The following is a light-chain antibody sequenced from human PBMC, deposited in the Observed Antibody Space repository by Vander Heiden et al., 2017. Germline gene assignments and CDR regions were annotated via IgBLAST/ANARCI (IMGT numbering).Light chain of an antibody. V-gene: IGLV2-14*01. CDR3: SSYTSSSSLL. J-gene: IGLJ2*01. CDR2: EVR. CDR1: SIDIGDYVY. Sequence: QSALTQPASVSGSPGQSISCSGTETSIDIGDYVYVSWYQQHPGNAPILKVYEVRNRPSWVSNRFSGSRSGNTASLTISGLQAEDESYYCCSSYTSSSSLLFGGGTKLTVL.